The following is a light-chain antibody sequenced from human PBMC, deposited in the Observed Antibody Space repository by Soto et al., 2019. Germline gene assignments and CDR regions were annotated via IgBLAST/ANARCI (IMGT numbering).Light chain of an antibody. CDR3: QQYNPYSPWT. CDR1: QSLRGW. CDR2: DAS. Sequence: DIQMTQSPSTLSASVGDRVTITCRASQSLRGWLAWYQQRPGKAPKALIYDASTLASGVPSRFNGSGSGTEFTLTISSLQPDDFATYYCQQYNPYSPWTFGQGTKVDIK. J-gene: IGKJ1*01. V-gene: IGKV1-5*01.